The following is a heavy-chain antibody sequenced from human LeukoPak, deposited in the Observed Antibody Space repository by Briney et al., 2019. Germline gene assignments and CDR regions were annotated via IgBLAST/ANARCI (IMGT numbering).Heavy chain of an antibody. V-gene: IGHV4-59*01. CDR2: IYYSGST. J-gene: IGHJ4*02. D-gene: IGHD6-19*01. CDR1: GGSISSYY. CDR3: ARAYSSGWYAQSLYYFDY. Sequence: KASETLSLTCTVSGGSISSYYWSWIRQPPGKGLEWIGYIYYSGSTNYNPSLKSRVTISVDTSKNQFSLKLSSVTAADTAVYYCARAYSSGWYAQSLYYFDYWGQGTLVTVSS.